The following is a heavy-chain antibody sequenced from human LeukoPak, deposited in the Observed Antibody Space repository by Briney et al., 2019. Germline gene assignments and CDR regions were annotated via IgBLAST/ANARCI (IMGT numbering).Heavy chain of an antibody. J-gene: IGHJ4*02. CDR2: IVPILGTA. CDR3: ARVPQGSSWPYYFDY. CDR1: GGTFSTYA. V-gene: IGHV1-69*04. D-gene: IGHD6-13*01. Sequence: SVKVSCKASGGTFSTYAISWVRQAPGQGLEWMGRIVPILGTANYAQNFQGRVTITADRSTTTAYMELSSLRSEDTAVYYCARVPQGSSWPYYFDYWGQGTLVTVSS.